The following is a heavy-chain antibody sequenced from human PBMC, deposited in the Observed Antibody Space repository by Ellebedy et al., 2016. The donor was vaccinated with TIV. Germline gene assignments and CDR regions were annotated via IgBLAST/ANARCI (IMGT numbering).Heavy chain of an antibody. CDR3: ARRRYSSGWYNWFDP. CDR2: IYHSGTT. V-gene: IGHV4-4*02. J-gene: IGHJ5*02. CDR1: GGSISSSNW. Sequence: MPSETLSLTCAVSGGSISSSNWWSWVRQPPGKGLEWIGEIYHSGTTNYNPSLKSRVTISVDKSKSQFFLKLSSVTAADTAVYYCARRRYSSGWYNWFDPWGQGTLVTVSS. D-gene: IGHD6-19*01.